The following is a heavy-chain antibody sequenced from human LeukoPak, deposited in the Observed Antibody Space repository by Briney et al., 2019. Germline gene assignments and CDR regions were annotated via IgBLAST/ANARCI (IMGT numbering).Heavy chain of an antibody. Sequence: GGSLRLSCAASGFTFSSYWMHWVRQAPGKGLVWVSRINSDVSSTSYADSVKGRFTISRDNAKNTLYLQMNSLRAEDTAVYYCAREGWFGELLMFGWGQGTLVTVSS. CDR2: INSDVSST. J-gene: IGHJ4*02. CDR3: AREGWFGELLMFG. CDR1: GFTFSSYW. D-gene: IGHD3-10*01. V-gene: IGHV3-74*01.